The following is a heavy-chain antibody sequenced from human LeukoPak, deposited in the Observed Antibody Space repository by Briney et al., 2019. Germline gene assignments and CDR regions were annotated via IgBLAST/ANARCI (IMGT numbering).Heavy chain of an antibody. J-gene: IGHJ4*02. CDR1: GFTFSSYW. Sequence: GGSLRLSCAASGFTFSSYWMSWVRQAPGKGLEWVANIKQDGSEKYYVDSVKGRFTISRDNAKNSLYLQMNSLRAEDTAVYYCARDSIHYGDYCFDYWGQGTLVTVSS. V-gene: IGHV3-7*01. CDR2: IKQDGSEK. D-gene: IGHD4-17*01. CDR3: ARDSIHYGDYCFDY.